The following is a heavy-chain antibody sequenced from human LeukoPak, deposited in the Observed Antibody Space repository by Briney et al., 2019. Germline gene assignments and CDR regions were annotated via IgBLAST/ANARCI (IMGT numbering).Heavy chain of an antibody. D-gene: IGHD3-22*01. V-gene: IGHV4-38-2*02. Sequence: SETLSLTCTVSGYSISSGYYWGWIRQPPGKGLEWIVSIYHSGSTYYNPSLKSRVTISVDTSKNQFSLKLSSVTAADTAVYYCARDNFHYDSSGYDAFDIWGQGTMVTVSS. J-gene: IGHJ3*02. CDR2: IYHSGST. CDR3: ARDNFHYDSSGYDAFDI. CDR1: GYSISSGYY.